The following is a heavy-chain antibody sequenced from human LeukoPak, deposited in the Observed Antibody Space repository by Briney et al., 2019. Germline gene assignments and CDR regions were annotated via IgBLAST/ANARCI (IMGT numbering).Heavy chain of an antibody. CDR3: ARREGGATVNWFDP. CDR1: GYSFTSCW. D-gene: IGHD4-11*01. J-gene: IGHJ5*02. CDR2: IYPGDSDT. V-gene: IGHV5-51*01. Sequence: GESLKISCKGSGYSFTSCWIGWVRQIPGKGLEGMGIIYPGDSDTRYSSSFQGQVTISADKSISTAYLQWSSLKASDTAMYYCARREGGATVNWFDPWGQGTLVTVSS.